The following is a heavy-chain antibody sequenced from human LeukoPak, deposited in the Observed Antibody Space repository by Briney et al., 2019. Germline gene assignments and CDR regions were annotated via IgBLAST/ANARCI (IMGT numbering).Heavy chain of an antibody. CDR2: MNPNSGNT. V-gene: IGHV1-8*03. CDR1: GYTFTSYD. J-gene: IGHJ5*02. Sequence: ASVKVSCKASGYTFTSYDINWVRQATGQGLEWMGWMNPNSGNTGYAQKFQGRVTITRNTSISTAYMELSSLRSEDTAVYYCARGTVMTPAGLTWFDPWGQGTLVTVSS. D-gene: IGHD5-18*01. CDR3: ARGTVMTPAGLTWFDP.